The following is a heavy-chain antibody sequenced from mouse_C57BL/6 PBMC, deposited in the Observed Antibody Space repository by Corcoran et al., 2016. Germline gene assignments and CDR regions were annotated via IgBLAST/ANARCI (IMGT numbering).Heavy chain of an antibody. J-gene: IGHJ2*01. Sequence: DVQLQESGPDLVKPSQSLSLTCSVTGYSITSGYYWNWIRQFPGNKLEWMGYISYDGSNNYNPSLKNRISITRDTSKNQFFLKLNSVTTEDTATYYCARVDTTVIFDYWGQGTTLTVSS. V-gene: IGHV3-6*01. D-gene: IGHD1-1*01. CDR3: ARVDTTVIFDY. CDR2: ISYDGSN. CDR1: GYSITSGYY.